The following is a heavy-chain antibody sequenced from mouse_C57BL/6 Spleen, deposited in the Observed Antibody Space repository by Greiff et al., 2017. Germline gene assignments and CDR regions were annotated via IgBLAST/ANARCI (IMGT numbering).Heavy chain of an antibody. CDR2: IYPSDSET. Sequence: VQLQQPGAELVRPGSSVKLSCKASGYTFTSYWMDWVKQRPGQGLEWIGNIYPSDSETHYNQKFKDKATLTVDKSSSTAYMQLSSLTSEDSAVYYCARGGGVRRGFAYWGQGTLVTVSA. CDR1: GYTFTSYW. D-gene: IGHD2-14*01. V-gene: IGHV1-61*01. J-gene: IGHJ3*01. CDR3: ARGGGVRRGFAY.